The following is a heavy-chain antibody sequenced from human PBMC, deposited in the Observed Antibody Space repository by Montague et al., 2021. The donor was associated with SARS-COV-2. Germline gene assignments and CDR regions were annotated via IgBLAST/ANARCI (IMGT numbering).Heavy chain of an antibody. CDR3: ARGFVGVSSLDAFDI. Sequence: TLSLTCTVSGGSISSGGYYWSWMRPRPGKDLDWIGYFNYSGNTNSNPTLQSRVTISGDTTKNHFSLKLGSVAAAATDVCYCARGFVGVSSLDAFDIWGQGTMVTVSS. J-gene: IGHJ3*02. V-gene: IGHV4-31*03. CDR1: GGSISSGGYY. D-gene: IGHD3-16*01. CDR2: FNYSGNT.